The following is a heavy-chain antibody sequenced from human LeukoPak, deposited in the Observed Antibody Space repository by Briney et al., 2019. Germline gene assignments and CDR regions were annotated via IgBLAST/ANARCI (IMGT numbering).Heavy chain of an antibody. J-gene: IGHJ4*02. Sequence: GGSLRLSCAASGFTFSDYYMSWIRQAPGKGLEWVSYISSSGSTIYYADSVKGRFTISRDNSKNTLHRQMNSLRAEDTAGYYCGGGGPDYGDYGLVNYWGQGTLVTVSS. CDR3: GGGGPDYGDYGLVNY. D-gene: IGHD4-17*01. CDR1: GFTFSDYY. CDR2: ISSSGSTI. V-gene: IGHV3-11*04.